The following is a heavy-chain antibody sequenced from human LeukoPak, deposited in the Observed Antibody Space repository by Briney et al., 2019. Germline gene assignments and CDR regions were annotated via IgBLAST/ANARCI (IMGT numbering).Heavy chain of an antibody. V-gene: IGHV1-69*13. CDR1: GGTFSSYA. J-gene: IGHJ3*02. CDR3: ASVPPKDCSSTSCYYGDAFDI. CDR2: IIPIFGTA. D-gene: IGHD2-2*01. Sequence: ASVKVSCKASGGTFSSYAISWVRQAPGQGLEWMGGIIPIFGTANYAQKFQGRVTITADESTSTAYMELSSLRSEDTAVYYCASVPPKDCSSTSCYYGDAFDIRGQGTMVTVSS.